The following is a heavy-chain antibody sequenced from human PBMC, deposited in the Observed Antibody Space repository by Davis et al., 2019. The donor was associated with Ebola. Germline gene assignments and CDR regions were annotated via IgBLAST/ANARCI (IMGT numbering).Heavy chain of an antibody. CDR3: ARDLTDEWELLFQGMDV. D-gene: IGHD1-26*01. Sequence: AASVKVSCKASGYTFTGYYMHWVRQAPGQGLEWMGWINPNSGGTNYAQKFQGWVTMTRDTSISTAYMELSRLRSDDTAVYYCARDLTDEWELLFQGMDVWGQGTTVTVSS. CDR2: INPNSGGT. J-gene: IGHJ6*02. CDR1: GYTFTGYY. V-gene: IGHV1-2*04.